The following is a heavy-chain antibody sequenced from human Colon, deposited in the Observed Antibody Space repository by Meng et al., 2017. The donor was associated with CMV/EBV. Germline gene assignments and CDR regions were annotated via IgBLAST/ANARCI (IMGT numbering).Heavy chain of an antibody. CDR1: GFTFSSYG. V-gene: IGHV3-30*02. D-gene: IGHD3-22*01. CDR3: AKLPHSRYDSSGYFAYFDAFDI. J-gene: IGHJ3*02. Sequence: GESLKISCAASGFTFSSYGMHWVRQAPGKGLEWVAFIRYDGSNKYYADSVKGRFTISRDHSKNTLYLQMNSLRAEDTAVYYCAKLPHSRYDSSGYFAYFDAFDIWGQGTMVTVSS. CDR2: IRYDGSNK.